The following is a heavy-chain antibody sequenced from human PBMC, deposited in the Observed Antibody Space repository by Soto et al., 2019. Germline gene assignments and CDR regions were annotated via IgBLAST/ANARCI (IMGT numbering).Heavy chain of an antibody. Sequence: SETLSLTCTLSGGSVRAPDWWNWVRQSPDKGLEWIAEVHISGHSNYNPSLRSRVSVSIDSSKNQFYLNLNSVTAADTAIYYCARVRQGCSANNCYFDPWGQGTQVTVSS. CDR3: ARVRQGCSANNCYFDP. CDR2: VHISGHS. V-gene: IGHV4-4*02. D-gene: IGHD1-1*01. J-gene: IGHJ5*01. CDR1: GGSVRAPDW.